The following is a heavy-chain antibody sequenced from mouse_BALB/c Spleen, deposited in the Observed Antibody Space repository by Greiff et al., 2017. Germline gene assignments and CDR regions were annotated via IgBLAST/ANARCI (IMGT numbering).Heavy chain of an antibody. Sequence: VHLVESGPQLVRPGASVKISCKASGYSFTSYWMHWVKQRPGQGLEWIGMIDPSDSETRLNQKFKDKATLTVDKSSSTAYMQLSSPTSEDSAVYYCARIGGTVYYFDYWGQGTTLTVSS. D-gene: IGHD1-1*01. CDR1: GYSFTSYW. CDR2: IDPSDSET. CDR3: ARIGGTVYYFDY. V-gene: IGHV1S126*01. J-gene: IGHJ2*01.